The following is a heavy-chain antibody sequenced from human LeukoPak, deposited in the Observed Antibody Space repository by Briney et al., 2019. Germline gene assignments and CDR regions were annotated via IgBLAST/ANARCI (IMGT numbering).Heavy chain of an antibody. V-gene: IGHV1-69*02. D-gene: IGHD2-15*01. CDR3: ARGLVVVAAQFDY. CDR1: GGTFSSYT. Sequence: SVKVSCKASGGTFSSYTISWVRQAPGQGLEWMGRIIPILGIANYAQKFQGRVTITADKSTSTAYMEPSSLRSEDTAVYYCARGLVVVAAQFDYWGQGTLVTVSS. CDR2: IIPILGIA. J-gene: IGHJ4*02.